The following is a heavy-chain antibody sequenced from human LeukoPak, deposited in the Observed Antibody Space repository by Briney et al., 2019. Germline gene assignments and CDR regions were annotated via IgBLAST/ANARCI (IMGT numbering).Heavy chain of an antibody. D-gene: IGHD3-3*01. Sequence: SETLSLTXXVYGXXFSGYYWSWIRQPPGKGLEWIGEINHSGSTNYNPSLKSRVTISVDTSKNQFSLKLSSVTAADTAVYYCARAHVLRFFRPYGYYYMDVWGKGTTVTVSS. CDR2: INHSGST. V-gene: IGHV4-34*01. CDR1: GXXFSGYY. CDR3: ARAHVLRFFRPYGYYYMDV. J-gene: IGHJ6*03.